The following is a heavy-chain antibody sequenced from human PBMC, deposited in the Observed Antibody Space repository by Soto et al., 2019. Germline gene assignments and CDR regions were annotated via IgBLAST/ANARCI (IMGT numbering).Heavy chain of an antibody. D-gene: IGHD6-6*01. J-gene: IGHJ4*02. CDR1: GFTVSSNY. Sequence: EVQLVESGGGLVQPGGSLRLSCAASGFTVSSNYMSWVRQAPGKGLEWVSVIYSGGSTYYADSVKGRVTISRDNSKNTLYLQMNSLRAEDTAVYYCAREYSSSSLDYWGQGTLVTVSS. V-gene: IGHV3-66*01. CDR2: IYSGGST. CDR3: AREYSSSSLDY.